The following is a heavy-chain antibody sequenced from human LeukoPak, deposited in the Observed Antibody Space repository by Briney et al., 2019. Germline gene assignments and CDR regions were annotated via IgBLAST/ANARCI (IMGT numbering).Heavy chain of an antibody. V-gene: IGHV1-2*06. J-gene: IGHJ4*02. CDR3: ARGSGDSSGWPRHDY. Sequence: ASVKVSCKASGYTFTGYYMHWVRQAPGQGLEWMGRINPNSGGTNYAQKFQGRVTMTRDTSISTAYMELSRLRSDDTAVYYCARGSGDSSGWPRHDYWGQGTLVTVSS. CDR1: GYTFTGYY. D-gene: IGHD6-19*01. CDR2: INPNSGGT.